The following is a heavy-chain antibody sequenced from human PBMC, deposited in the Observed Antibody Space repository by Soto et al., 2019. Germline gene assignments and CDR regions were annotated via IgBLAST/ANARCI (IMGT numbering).Heavy chain of an antibody. CDR3: ARSGSGSSWYFDAFDI. J-gene: IGHJ3*02. CDR2: INHSGST. CDR1: GGSFSGYY. Sequence: SETLSLTCAVYGGSFSGYYWSWIRQPPGKGLEWIGEINHSGSTNYNPSLKSRVTVSVDTSKNQFSLKLSSVTAADTAVYYCARSGSGSSWYFDAFDIWGQGTMVTVSS. D-gene: IGHD6-13*01. V-gene: IGHV4-34*01.